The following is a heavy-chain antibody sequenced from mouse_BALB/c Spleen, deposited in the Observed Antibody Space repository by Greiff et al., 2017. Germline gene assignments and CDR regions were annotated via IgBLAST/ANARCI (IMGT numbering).Heavy chain of an antibody. Sequence: EVKVVESGGGLVKPGGSLKLSCAASGFTFSSYAMSWVHQSPEKRLEWVAEISSGGSYTYYPDTVTGRFTISRDNAKNTLYLEMSSLRSEDTAMYYCARVEGFCDYWGQGTTLTVSS. CDR1: GFTFSSYA. CDR2: ISSGGSYT. J-gene: IGHJ2*01. CDR3: ARVEGFCDY. V-gene: IGHV5-9-4*01.